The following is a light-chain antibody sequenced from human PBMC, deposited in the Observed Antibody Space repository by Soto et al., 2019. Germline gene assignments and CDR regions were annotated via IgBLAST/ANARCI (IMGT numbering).Light chain of an antibody. J-gene: IGKJ4*01. V-gene: IGKV1-33*01. CDR2: DAS. CDR1: QVISNY. CDR3: QQYDNLPALT. Sequence: DIPMTQSPSSLSASVGDRVTITCQASQVISNYLNWYQQKPGKAPKLLIYDASNLETGVPSRFSGSGSGTDFTFTISSLQPEDIATYYCQQYDNLPALTFGGGTKVEIK.